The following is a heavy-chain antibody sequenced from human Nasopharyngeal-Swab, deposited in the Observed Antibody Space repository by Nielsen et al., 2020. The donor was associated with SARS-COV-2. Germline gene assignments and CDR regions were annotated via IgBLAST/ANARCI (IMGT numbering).Heavy chain of an antibody. CDR3: ARPSPYGDYSFDY. CDR1: GYTFTTHA. V-gene: IGHV7-4-1*01. D-gene: IGHD4-17*01. CDR2: FNTNTGSP. Sequence: ASAKVSCKASGYTFTTHAMNWVRQAPGQGLEWMGWFNTNTGSPRYAQGFTGRFVFSLDTSVSTAYLQIRSLKPEDTAVYFCARPSPYGDYSFDYWGQGTLVTVSS. J-gene: IGHJ4*02.